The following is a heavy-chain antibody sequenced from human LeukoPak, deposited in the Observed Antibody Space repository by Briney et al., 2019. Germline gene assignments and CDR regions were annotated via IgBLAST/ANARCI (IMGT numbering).Heavy chain of an antibody. D-gene: IGHD1-26*01. J-gene: IGHJ5*02. CDR1: GYTFTGYY. Sequence: ASVKVSCKASGYTFTGYYMHWVRQAPGQGLEWMGWINPNSGGTNYAQKFQGRVTMTRDTSIRTAYMELNRLRSDDTAVYYCARIGRSYAAKGWFDPWGQGTLVTVSS. CDR3: ARIGRSYAAKGWFDP. CDR2: INPNSGGT. V-gene: IGHV1-2*02.